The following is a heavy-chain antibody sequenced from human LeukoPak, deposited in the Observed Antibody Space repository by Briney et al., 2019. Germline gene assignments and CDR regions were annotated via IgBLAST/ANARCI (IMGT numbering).Heavy chain of an antibody. CDR2: IRGSGAIT. CDR3: ARAPVTSCSGVLCYPFDY. J-gene: IGHJ4*02. CDR1: GFSFSIYA. V-gene: IGHV3-23*01. Sequence: GGSLRLSCTASGFSFSIYALSWVRQAPGKGLEWVSGIRGSGAITYYADSVKGRFTISRDNSKSTLFLHMNSLRAEDTAVYYCARAPVTSCSGVLCYPFDYWGQGTLVTVSS. D-gene: IGHD2-15*01.